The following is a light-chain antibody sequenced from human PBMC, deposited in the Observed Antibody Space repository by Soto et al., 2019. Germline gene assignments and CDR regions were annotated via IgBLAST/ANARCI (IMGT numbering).Light chain of an antibody. CDR1: QSISTW. V-gene: IGKV1-5*01. CDR3: QQYSSSPPGT. Sequence: SQSISTWLAWYQQKPGRAPKLLMYDASTLESGAPARFSGSGSGTEFPLTISILGPENSAVYYCQQYSSSPPGTFGQGNKVDIK. CDR2: DAS. J-gene: IGKJ1*01.